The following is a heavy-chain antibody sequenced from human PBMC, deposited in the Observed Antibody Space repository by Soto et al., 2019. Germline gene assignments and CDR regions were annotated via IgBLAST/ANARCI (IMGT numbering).Heavy chain of an antibody. D-gene: IGHD1-7*01. J-gene: IGHJ4*02. CDR2: IYPGDYDT. CDR1: GYTFNDYW. V-gene: IGHV5-51*01. Sequence: HWESLKISCKGSGYTFNDYWIGWVRQMPGKGLEGMGIIYPGDYDTRYSPSFQGQVTISVDKSITTASLQWSSLKASDTAMYYCARTISGITPNYHFDEWGQGILVTV. CDR3: ARTISGITPNYHFDE.